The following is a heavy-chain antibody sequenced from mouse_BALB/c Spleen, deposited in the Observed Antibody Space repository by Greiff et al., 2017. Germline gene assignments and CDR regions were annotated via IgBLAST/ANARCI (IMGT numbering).Heavy chain of an antibody. Sequence: EVQLVESGAELVKPGASVKLSCTASGFNIKDTYMHWVKQRPEQGLEWIGRIDPANGNTKYDPKFQGKATITADTSSNTAYLQLSSLTSEDTAVYYCARSAGGGFFAYWGQGTLVTVSA. CDR2: IDPANGNT. J-gene: IGHJ3*01. V-gene: IGHV14-3*02. CDR1: GFNIKDTY. CDR3: ARSAGGGFFAY.